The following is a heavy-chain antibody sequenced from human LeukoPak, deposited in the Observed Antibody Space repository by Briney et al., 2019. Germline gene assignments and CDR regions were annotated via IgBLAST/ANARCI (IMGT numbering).Heavy chain of an antibody. CDR1: GGSISSGSYY. D-gene: IGHD3-10*01. V-gene: IGHV4-61*02. Sequence: PSQTLSLTCTVSGGSISSGSYYWSWIRQPAGNGLEWIGRIYTSGSTNYNPSLKSRVTISVDTSKNQFSLKLSSVTAADTAVYFCARQLYVSGSYYAPMDVWGKGTTVMISS. CDR2: IYTSGST. CDR3: ARQLYVSGSYYAPMDV. J-gene: IGHJ6*03.